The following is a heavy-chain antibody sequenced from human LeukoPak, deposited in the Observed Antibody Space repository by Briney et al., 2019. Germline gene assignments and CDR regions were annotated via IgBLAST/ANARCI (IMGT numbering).Heavy chain of an antibody. CDR1: GLPFTTYN. CDR2: ISHSGNTI. D-gene: IGHD1-26*01. J-gene: IGHJ4*02. Sequence: GGSLRLSCVASGLPFTTYNMNWVRQAPGKGLEWVSYISHSGNTIYYIDSVRGRFFISRDNAKNSLYLQMNSPRAEDTAVYYCVPGYCDVNTCTHYFNYWGQGTLVTVPS. V-gene: IGHV3-48*01. CDR3: VPGYCDVNTCTHYFNY.